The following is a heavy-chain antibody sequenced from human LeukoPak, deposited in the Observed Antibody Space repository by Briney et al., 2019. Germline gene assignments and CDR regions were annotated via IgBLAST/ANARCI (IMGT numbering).Heavy chain of an antibody. J-gene: IGHJ4*02. CDR3: AKEVYYYDSSGKFDY. V-gene: IGHV3-30*18. CDR1: GFTFSSYS. D-gene: IGHD3-22*01. CDR2: MSFDGFSK. Sequence: GGSLRLSCAASGFTFSSYSMNWVRQAPGKGLEWVAAMSFDGFSKYYADSVKGRFTISRDNSKNTLYLQMNSLRAEDTAVYYCAKEVYYYDSSGKFDYWGQGTLVTVSS.